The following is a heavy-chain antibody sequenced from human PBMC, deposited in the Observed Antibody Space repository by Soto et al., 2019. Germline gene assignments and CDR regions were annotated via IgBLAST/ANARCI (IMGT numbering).Heavy chain of an antibody. CDR1: GGSISSYY. V-gene: IGHV4-59*01. CDR3: ARDRMTTVYYYYYGMDV. D-gene: IGHD4-17*01. Sequence: SETLSLTCPVSGGSISSYYWSWIRQPPGKGLEWIGYIYYSGSTNYNPSLKSRVTISVDTSKNQFSLKLSSVTAADTAVYYCARDRMTTVYYYYYGMDVWGQGTTVTVSS. J-gene: IGHJ6*02. CDR2: IYYSGST.